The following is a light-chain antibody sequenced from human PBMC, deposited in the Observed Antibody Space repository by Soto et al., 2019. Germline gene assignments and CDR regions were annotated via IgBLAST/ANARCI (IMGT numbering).Light chain of an antibody. CDR2: HAS. Sequence: DIQMTQSPSTLSGSVGDRVTITCRASQTISSWLAWYQQKPGTAPKVLIYHASNLQSGVPSMFSGSGSGTEFTLTISSLQPDDFATYYRQQYNSYSFGQGTKVDIK. CDR3: QQYNSYS. CDR1: QTISSW. V-gene: IGKV1-5*01. J-gene: IGKJ1*01.